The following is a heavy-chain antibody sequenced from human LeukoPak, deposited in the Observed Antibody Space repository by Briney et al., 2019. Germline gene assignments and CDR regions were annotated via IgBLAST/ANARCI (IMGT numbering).Heavy chain of an antibody. Sequence: GGSLRLSCAASGLTGSHNYVSWVRQAPGKGLEWVSAIHSGDTYYADSVKGRYTISRDNSKSTLYLQMNSLRAEDTAVYYCAKDGVSLTVAGEFDNWGQGTLVTVSS. J-gene: IGHJ4*02. CDR2: IHSGDT. CDR1: GLTGSHNY. D-gene: IGHD6-19*01. V-gene: IGHV3-53*01. CDR3: AKDGVSLTVAGEFDN.